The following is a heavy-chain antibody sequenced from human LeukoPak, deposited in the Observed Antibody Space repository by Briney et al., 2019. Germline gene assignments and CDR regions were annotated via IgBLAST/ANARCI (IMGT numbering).Heavy chain of an antibody. J-gene: IGHJ6*02. CDR1: GFTFSSYA. V-gene: IGHV3-23*01. CDR3: AKDLEYQLPPRDYYYYGMDA. Sequence: PGGSLRLSCAASGFTFSSYAMSWVRQAPGKGLEWVSAISGSGGSTYYADSVKGRFTISRDNSKNTLYLQMNSLRAEDTAVYYCAKDLEYQLPPRDYYYYGMDAWGQGTTVTVSS. CDR2: ISGSGGST. D-gene: IGHD2-2*01.